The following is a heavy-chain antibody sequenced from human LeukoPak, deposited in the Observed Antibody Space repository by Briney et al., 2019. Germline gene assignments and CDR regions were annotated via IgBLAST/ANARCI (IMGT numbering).Heavy chain of an antibody. Sequence: SETLSLTWTVSGGSVSSSSYWGWIRQPPGKGLEWIGSIYYSGSTYYSPSLKSRVTISLDPSKNQFSLKLSSLTAADTAIYYCASGYTAAGRRFDPWGQGTLVTVSS. V-gene: IGHV4-39*01. D-gene: IGHD6-13*01. CDR1: GGSVSSSSY. CDR3: ASGYTAAGRRFDP. J-gene: IGHJ5*02. CDR2: IYYSGST.